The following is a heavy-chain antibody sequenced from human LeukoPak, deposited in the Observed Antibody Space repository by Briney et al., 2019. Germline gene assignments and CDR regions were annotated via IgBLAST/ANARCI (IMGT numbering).Heavy chain of an antibody. J-gene: IGHJ4*02. CDR3: AKRTSGSSWYSSDY. CDR1: GFTFSSFA. V-gene: IGHV3-23*01. D-gene: IGHD6-13*01. CDR2: MSGDATST. Sequence: GGSLRLSCAASGFTFSSFAMNWVRQAPGKGLEWGSTMSGDATSTYYADSVKGRFTISRDNSKNTLYLQMNSLSAEDTAVYYCAKRTSGSSWYSSDYWGQGTLVSVSS.